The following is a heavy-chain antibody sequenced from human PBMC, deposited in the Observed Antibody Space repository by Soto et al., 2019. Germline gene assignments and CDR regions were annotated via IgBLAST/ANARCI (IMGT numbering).Heavy chain of an antibody. CDR3: AKDLYGSGSYYSDAFDI. D-gene: IGHD3-10*01. V-gene: IGHV3-9*01. CDR1: GFTFDDYV. J-gene: IGHJ3*02. CDR2: ISWNSGSI. Sequence: EVQLVESGGGLVQPGRSLRLSCAASGFTFDDYVMHWVRQAPGKGLEWVSGISWNSGSIGYADSVKGRFTISRDNAKNSLYLQMNSLRAEDTALYYCAKDLYGSGSYYSDAFDIWGQGTMVTVSS.